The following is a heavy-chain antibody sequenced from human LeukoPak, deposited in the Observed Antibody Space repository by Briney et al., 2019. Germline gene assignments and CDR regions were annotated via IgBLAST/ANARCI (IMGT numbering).Heavy chain of an antibody. D-gene: IGHD6-19*01. V-gene: IGHV3-23*01. CDR3: AKESSGGWYFDY. CDR2: IPASGGST. Sequence: GGPLRLSCVASGFTFSSNVMIWVRQAPGKGLEWVSSIPASGGSTYYADSVKGRFTISRDNSKNSLYLQMNSLRAEDTAVYYCAKESSGGWYFDYWGQGTLVTVSS. J-gene: IGHJ4*02. CDR1: GFTFSSNV.